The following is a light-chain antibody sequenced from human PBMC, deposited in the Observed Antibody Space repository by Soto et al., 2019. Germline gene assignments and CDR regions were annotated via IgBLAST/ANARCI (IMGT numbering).Light chain of an antibody. Sequence: EIVLTQSPATLSVSTGDRATLSCRASQSVSSSYLAWYQQKPGQAPRLIIYGASSRATGIPYRFSGSGSGTDFTLTISRLEPEDFAFYYCQQYDSSLYTFGEGTKVEIK. CDR1: QSVSSSY. V-gene: IGKV3-20*01. J-gene: IGKJ2*01. CDR3: QQYDSSLYT. CDR2: GAS.